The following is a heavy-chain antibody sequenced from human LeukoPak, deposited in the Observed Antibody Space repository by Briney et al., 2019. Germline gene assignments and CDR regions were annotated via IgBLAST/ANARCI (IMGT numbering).Heavy chain of an antibody. CDR1: GDSISGYY. CDR2: IYYSGST. V-gene: IGHV4-59*03. CDR3: ARLPGITGTKDYFDY. Sequence: SETLSLTCTVSGDSISGYYWSWIRQPPGKGLEWIGYIYYSGSTTYNPSLKSRVTISLDTSKNQFSLKLSSVTAADTAVYYCARLPGITGTKDYFDYWGQGTLVTVSS. D-gene: IGHD1-20*01. J-gene: IGHJ4*02.